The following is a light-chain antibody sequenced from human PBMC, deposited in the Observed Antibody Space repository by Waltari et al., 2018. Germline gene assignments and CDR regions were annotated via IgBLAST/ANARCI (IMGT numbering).Light chain of an antibody. CDR3: QAWDRTTAV. J-gene: IGLJ2*01. CDR2: QVD. CDR1: EVAHTL. V-gene: IGLV3-1*01. Sequence: SYELSQPPSESVSPGQTAVISCSGEEVAHTLVWWSQQKPGQSTVLVLYQVDKRPSGIPERFSGSNAGTRATLIIVGTQPMDEADYYCQAWDRTTAVFGGGTKLTVL.